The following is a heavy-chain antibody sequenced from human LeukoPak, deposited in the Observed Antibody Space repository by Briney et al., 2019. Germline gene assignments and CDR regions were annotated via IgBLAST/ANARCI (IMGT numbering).Heavy chain of an antibody. CDR1: GGTFSSYA. D-gene: IGHD1-26*01. J-gene: IGHJ6*02. Sequence: SVKVSCKASGGTFSSYAISWVRQAPGQGLEWMGRIIPILGIANYAQKFQGRVTITADKSTSTAYMELSSLRSEDTAVYYCARGGGGSYYYYGMDVWGQGTTVTVSS. V-gene: IGHV1-69*04. CDR2: IIPILGIA. CDR3: ARGGGGSYYYYGMDV.